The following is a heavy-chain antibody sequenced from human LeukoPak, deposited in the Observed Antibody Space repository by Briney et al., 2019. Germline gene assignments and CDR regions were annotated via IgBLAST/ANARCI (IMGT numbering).Heavy chain of an antibody. Sequence: SETLSLTCTVSGYSISSGYYWGWIRQPPGKGLEWIGSIYHSGSTYYNPSLKSRVTISVDTSKNQFSLKLSSVTAADTAVYYCARDPYYYDSSGSIDYWGQGTLVTVSS. CDR3: ARDPYYYDSSGSIDY. D-gene: IGHD3-22*01. J-gene: IGHJ4*02. CDR2: IYHSGST. V-gene: IGHV4-38-2*02. CDR1: GYSISSGYY.